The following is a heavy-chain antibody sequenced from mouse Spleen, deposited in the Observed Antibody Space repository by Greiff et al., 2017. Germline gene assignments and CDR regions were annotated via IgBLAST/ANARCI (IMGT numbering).Heavy chain of an antibody. V-gene: IGHV1-31*01. CDR1: GYSFTGYY. CDR3: ARDYRSFDY. CDR2: INPYNGAT. Sequence: EVQLQESGPELVKPGASVKISCKASGYSFTGYYMHWVKQSHVKSLEWIGRINPYNGATSYNQNFKDKASLTVDKSSSTAYMELHSLTSEDSAVYYCARDYRSFDYWGQGTTLTVSS. J-gene: IGHJ2*01. D-gene: IGHD2-14*01.